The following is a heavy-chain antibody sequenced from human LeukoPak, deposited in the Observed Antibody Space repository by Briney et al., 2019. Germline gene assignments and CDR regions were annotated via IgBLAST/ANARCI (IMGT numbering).Heavy chain of an antibody. J-gene: IGHJ4*02. CDR3: AKDLSCTNDVCHGDFDY. CDR1: GFIFSSYA. Sequence: GGSLRLSCAASGFIFSSYAMSGVRQAPGKGLEWVSTISGSGGSTYYADSVKGRFTIPRDNSKNTVYLQMNSLRAEDTAVYYCAKDLSCTNDVCHGDFDYWGQGTLVTVSS. CDR2: ISGSGGST. V-gene: IGHV3-23*01. D-gene: IGHD2-8*01.